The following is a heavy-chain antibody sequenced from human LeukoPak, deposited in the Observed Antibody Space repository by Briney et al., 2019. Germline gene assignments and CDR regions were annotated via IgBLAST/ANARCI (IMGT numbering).Heavy chain of an antibody. Sequence: SETLSFTCAVYGGSFSGYYWSWIRQPPGKGLEWIGEINHSGSTNYNPSLKSRVTISVDTSKNQFSLKLSPVTAADTAVYYCARRIVVVVAATYIDYWGQGTLVTVSS. D-gene: IGHD2-15*01. CDR1: GGSFSGYY. CDR2: INHSGST. J-gene: IGHJ4*02. CDR3: ARRIVVVVAATYIDY. V-gene: IGHV4-34*01.